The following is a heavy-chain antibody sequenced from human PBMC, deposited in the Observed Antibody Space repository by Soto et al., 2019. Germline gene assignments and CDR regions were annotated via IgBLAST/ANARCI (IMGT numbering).Heavy chain of an antibody. Sequence: QVQLQESGPGLVKPSQTLSLTCSVSGDSIRGGGHYWNWISQFPGKGLEWIGYVYHSGSTHYNPSLRGRLTISIDTSKTQFSLRLISVTAADTALYSCARDTGLAPTVSGYWGHGTQVTVSS. CDR2: VYHSGST. V-gene: IGHV4-31*03. CDR3: ARDTGLAPTVSGY. D-gene: IGHD3-10*01. J-gene: IGHJ4*03. CDR1: GDSIRGGGHY.